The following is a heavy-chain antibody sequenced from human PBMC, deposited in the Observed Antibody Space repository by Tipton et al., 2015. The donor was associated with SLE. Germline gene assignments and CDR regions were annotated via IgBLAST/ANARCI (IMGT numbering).Heavy chain of an antibody. D-gene: IGHD3-9*01. CDR3: ASGILTGNAAFDV. Sequence: TLSLTCAVSGGSMSSVSDYWSWIRQPAGKGLEWIGNLYYGGNTDDNPSLMSRVTISGDASKNQFSLKLTSVTAADTAVYYCASGILTGNAAFDVWGQGTMVTVSP. CDR2: LYYGGNT. J-gene: IGHJ3*01. V-gene: IGHV4-61*10. CDR1: GGSMSSVSDY.